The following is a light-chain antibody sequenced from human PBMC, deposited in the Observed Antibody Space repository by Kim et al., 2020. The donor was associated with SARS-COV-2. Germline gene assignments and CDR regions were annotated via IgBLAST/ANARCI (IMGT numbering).Light chain of an antibody. CDR1: RSDVGSYNY. CDR3: SSYTRSSTNYV. Sequence: SSTISCPGTRSDVGSYNYVSWYQQHPGKAPKLMIYAVSNRPSGVSNRFSGSKSGNTASLTISGLQAEDEADYYCSSYTRSSTNYVFGTGTKVTVL. CDR2: AVS. V-gene: IGLV2-14*03. J-gene: IGLJ1*01.